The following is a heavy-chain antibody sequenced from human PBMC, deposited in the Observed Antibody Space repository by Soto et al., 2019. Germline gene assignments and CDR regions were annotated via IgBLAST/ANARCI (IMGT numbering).Heavy chain of an antibody. Sequence: EASVKVSCKASGGTFSSYAISWVRQAPGQGLEWMGGIIPIFGTANYAQKFQGRVTITADKSTSTAYMELSSLRSEDTAVYYCASRRYYDFLYYYGMDVWGQGTTVTVSS. CDR3: ASRRYYDFLYYYGMDV. J-gene: IGHJ6*01. CDR1: GGTFSSYA. CDR2: IIPIFGTA. D-gene: IGHD3-3*01. V-gene: IGHV1-69*06.